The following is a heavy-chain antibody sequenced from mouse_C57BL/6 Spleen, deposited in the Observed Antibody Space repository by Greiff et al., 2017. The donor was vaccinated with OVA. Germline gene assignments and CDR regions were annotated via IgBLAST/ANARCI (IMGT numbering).Heavy chain of an antibody. CDR3: ARSYGSSYCFDY. Sequence: VQLQQSGPELVKPGASVKISCKASGYTFTDYYMNWVKQSHGKSLEWIGDINPNNGGTSYNQKFKGKATLTVDKSSSTAYMELRSLTSEDSAVYYCARSYGSSYCFDYWGQGTTLTVSS. CDR2: INPNNGGT. CDR1: GYTFTDYY. D-gene: IGHD1-1*01. V-gene: IGHV1-26*01. J-gene: IGHJ2*01.